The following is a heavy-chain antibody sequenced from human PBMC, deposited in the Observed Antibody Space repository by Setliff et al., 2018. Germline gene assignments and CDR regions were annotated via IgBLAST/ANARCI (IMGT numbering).Heavy chain of an antibody. J-gene: IGHJ6*03. Sequence: PSETLSLTCTVSGGPISSSNYYWGWIRQPPGKGLEWIGSINYRGSTHDNPSLRSRVTMSVDTSKSHFSLTLRSLTAADTAVYYCARRPYQHYDSSGYSVNYYMDVWGKGTAVTVSS. CDR1: GGPISSSNYY. V-gene: IGHV4-39*02. CDR2: INYRGST. CDR3: ARRPYQHYDSSGYSVNYYMDV. D-gene: IGHD3-22*01.